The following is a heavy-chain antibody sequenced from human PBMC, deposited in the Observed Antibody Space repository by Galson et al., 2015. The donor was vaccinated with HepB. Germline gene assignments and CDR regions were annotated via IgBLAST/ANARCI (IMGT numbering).Heavy chain of an antibody. CDR3: AGHPSYNSGADY. Sequence: QSGAEVKKPGESLRISCKGSGYSFANYWIDWVRQVPGKGLEWMGRIDPFDSYTNYSPSFQGHVTISADKSISTAYLQWSSLKASDTAMYYCAGHPSYNSGADYWGQGTLASVSS. CDR2: IDPFDSYT. V-gene: IGHV5-10-1*01. CDR1: GYSFANYW. D-gene: IGHD6-19*01. J-gene: IGHJ4*02.